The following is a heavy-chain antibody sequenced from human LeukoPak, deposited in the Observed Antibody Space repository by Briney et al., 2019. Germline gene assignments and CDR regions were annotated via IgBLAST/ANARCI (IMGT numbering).Heavy chain of an antibody. J-gene: IGHJ2*01. Sequence: SETLSLTCTVSGYSVISDYYWGWIRQSPGKGLEWIGSIYNSGSTYYNPSLKSRLTISIDTSKKQFSLKLSSVTAADTAVYYCARPHLGADNSWYFDLWGRGTLVTVSS. CDR3: ARPHLGADNSWYFDL. D-gene: IGHD1-26*01. CDR2: IYNSGST. CDR1: GYSVISDYY. V-gene: IGHV4-38-2*02.